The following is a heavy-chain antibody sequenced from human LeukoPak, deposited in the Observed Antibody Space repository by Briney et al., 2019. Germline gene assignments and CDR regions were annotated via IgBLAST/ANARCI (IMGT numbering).Heavy chain of an antibody. V-gene: IGHV5-51*01. CDR1: GYSFTSYW. J-gene: IGHJ6*04. Sequence: PGESLKISCKGSGYSFTSYWIGWVRQMPEKGLEWMGIIYPGDSDTSYSPSFQGQVTISADKSISTAYLQWSSLKASDTAMYYCARVYGSGSYYYYYGMDVWGKGTTVTVSS. CDR2: IYPGDSDT. D-gene: IGHD3-10*01. CDR3: ARVYGSGSYYYYYGMDV.